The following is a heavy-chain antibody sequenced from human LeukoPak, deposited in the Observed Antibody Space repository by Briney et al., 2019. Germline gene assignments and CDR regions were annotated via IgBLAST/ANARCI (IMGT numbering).Heavy chain of an antibody. CDR3: ARGLYTAMVNFDY. CDR1: GFTFSSYW. V-gene: IGHV3-74*01. CDR2: INSDGSST. J-gene: IGHJ4*02. Sequence: PGGSLRLSCAASGFTFSSYWMHRVRQAPGKGLVWVSRINSDGSSTSYADSVKGRFTISRDNAKNTLYLQMNSLRAEDTAVYYCARGLYTAMVNFDYWGQGTLVTVSS. D-gene: IGHD5-18*01.